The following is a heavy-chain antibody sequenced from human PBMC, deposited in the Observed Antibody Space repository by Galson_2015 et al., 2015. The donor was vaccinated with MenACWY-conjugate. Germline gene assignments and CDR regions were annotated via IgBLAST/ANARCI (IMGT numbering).Heavy chain of an antibody. D-gene: IGHD2-15*01. Sequence: SLRLSCAASGFTFSSYSMNWVRQAPGKGLEWVSSISSSSSYIYYADSVKGRFTISRDNAKNSLYLQMNSLRAEDTAVYYCARDEVVAATPDYYYYYGMDVWGQGTTVTVSS. J-gene: IGHJ6*02. CDR3: ARDEVVAATPDYYYYYGMDV. V-gene: IGHV3-21*01. CDR1: GFTFSSYS. CDR2: ISSSSSYI.